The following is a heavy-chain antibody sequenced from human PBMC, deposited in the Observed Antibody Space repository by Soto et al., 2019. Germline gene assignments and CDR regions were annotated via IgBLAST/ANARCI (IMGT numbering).Heavy chain of an antibody. J-gene: IGHJ4*02. V-gene: IGHV3-48*02. CDR1: GFTFSSHA. CDR3: ARDARNADYDY. CDR2: IDGTRSII. D-gene: IGHD3-16*01. Sequence: EVQLVESVGGLVQPGGSLKLSCAVSGFTFSSHAMNWVRQAPGKGLEWVAYIDGTRSIIYYADSVKGRFTISRDNAKKSLYLQMDSLRDEDTALYYCARDARNADYDYWGQGTLVTVSS.